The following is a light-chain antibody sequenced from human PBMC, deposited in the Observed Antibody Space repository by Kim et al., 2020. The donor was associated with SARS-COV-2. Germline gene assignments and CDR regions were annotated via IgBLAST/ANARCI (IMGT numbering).Light chain of an antibody. J-gene: IGLJ2*01. V-gene: IGLV1-51*01. CDR2: DNT. CDR3: GTWETNREI. CDR1: SSTIKNKY. Sequence: APRQNVTISCSGTSSTIKNKYITWYQQFSGRAPRLLIYDNTKRPSGIPDRFSGSRSGTSAALAITGLQTGDGADYYCGTWETNREIFGGGTQLTVL.